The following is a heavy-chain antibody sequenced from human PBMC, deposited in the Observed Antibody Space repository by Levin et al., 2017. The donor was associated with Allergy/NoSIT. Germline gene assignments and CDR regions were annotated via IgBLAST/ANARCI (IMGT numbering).Heavy chain of an antibody. CDR3: ARAPARGAVAVDY. V-gene: IGHV3-74*01. D-gene: IGHD6-19*01. Sequence: GGSLRLSCAASGFTFSSYWMHWVRQAPGKGLVWVSRINSDGSSTTYADSVKGRFTISRDNAKNTLYLQMNSLRAEDTAVYYCARAPARGAVAVDYWGQGTLVTVSS. CDR2: INSDGSST. J-gene: IGHJ4*02. CDR1: GFTFSSYW.